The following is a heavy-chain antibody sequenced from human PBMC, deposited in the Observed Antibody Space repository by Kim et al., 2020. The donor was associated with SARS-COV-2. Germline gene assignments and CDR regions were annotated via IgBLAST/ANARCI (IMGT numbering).Heavy chain of an antibody. CDR3: ARDRNYYDSSGYFS. Sequence: SETLSLTCTVSGYSISSGYYWGWIRQPPGTGLEWIGSIYHSGSTYYNPSLKSRVTISVDTSKNQFSLKLSSVTAADTAVYYCARDRNYYDSSGYFSWGQGTLVTVSS. CDR1: GYSISSGYY. D-gene: IGHD3-22*01. V-gene: IGHV4-38-2*02. J-gene: IGHJ4*02. CDR2: IYHSGST.